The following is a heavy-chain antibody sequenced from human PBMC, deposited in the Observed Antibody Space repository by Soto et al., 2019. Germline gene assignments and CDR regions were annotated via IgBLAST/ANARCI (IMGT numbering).Heavy chain of an antibody. CDR2: IVPSLDTT. CDR3: ARLPQHRYAADPYAVDV. J-gene: IGHJ6*02. CDR1: GGTFSSSG. Sequence: QVHLVQSGTEVKKPGSSVKVSCKASGGTFSSSGFSWVRQAPGQGLEWMGMIVPSLDTTNYAQKFQARGTITADEVTSTAYMELRSLRSEDTAVYYCARLPQHRYAADPYAVDVWGQGTRVIVSS. D-gene: IGHD3-16*01. V-gene: IGHV1-69*11.